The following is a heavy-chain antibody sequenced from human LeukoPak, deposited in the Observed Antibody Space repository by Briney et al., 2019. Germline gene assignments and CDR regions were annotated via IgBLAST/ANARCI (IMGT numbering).Heavy chain of an antibody. Sequence: GGCLRLSCVGSGLIFNDYSMNWVRQAPGKGPEWVSYISSRSSTIYYADSVKGRFTISRDNFKNTLYLQMNSLRAEDTAVYYCAKDRGVATETYYYFDYWGQGTLVTVSS. CDR3: AKDRGVATETYYYFDY. V-gene: IGHV3-48*01. J-gene: IGHJ4*02. CDR1: GLIFNDYS. CDR2: ISSRSSTI. D-gene: IGHD5-12*01.